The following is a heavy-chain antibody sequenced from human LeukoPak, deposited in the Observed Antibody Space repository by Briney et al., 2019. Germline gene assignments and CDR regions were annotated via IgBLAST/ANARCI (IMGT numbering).Heavy chain of an antibody. D-gene: IGHD3-10*01. CDR2: INWNGGST. Sequence: GGSLRLSCAASGFTFDDYGMSCLRHAPGKGLEWVSGINWNGGSTGYADSVKGRFTISRDNAKNSLYLQMNSLRAEDTALYYCARDRDTMVRGVQDHWFDPWGQGTLVTVSS. CDR3: ARDRDTMVRGVQDHWFDP. V-gene: IGHV3-20*04. CDR1: GFTFDDYG. J-gene: IGHJ5*02.